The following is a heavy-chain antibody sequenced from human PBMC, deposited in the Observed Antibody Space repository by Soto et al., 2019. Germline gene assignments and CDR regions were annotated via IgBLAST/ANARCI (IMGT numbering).Heavy chain of an antibody. Sequence: LRLSCAAAGFDFEDYAMHWVRQVPGKGLEWVSLTNSDGTDSYYMDSVKGRFTISRDNGKSSLYLQMDRLRPEDTALYFCAKALYYYDSSPLDHWGQGTLVTVSS. CDR2: TNSDGTDS. CDR3: AKALYYYDSSPLDH. CDR1: GFDFEDYA. V-gene: IGHV3-43D*04. D-gene: IGHD3-22*01. J-gene: IGHJ4*02.